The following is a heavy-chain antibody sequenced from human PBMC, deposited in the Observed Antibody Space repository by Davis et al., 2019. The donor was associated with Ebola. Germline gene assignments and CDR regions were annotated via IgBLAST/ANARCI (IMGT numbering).Heavy chain of an antibody. V-gene: IGHV3-30-3*02. CDR3: AKTKDDFWSGFHTYYFDL. CDR2: ISYDGSNK. CDR1: GFTFSSYA. D-gene: IGHD3-3*01. Sequence: GESLKISCAASGFTFSSYAMHWVRQAPGKGLEWVAVISYDGSNKYYADSVKGRFTISRDNSKNTLYLQMNSLRGEDTAVYYCAKTKDDFWSGFHTYYFDLWGQGTLVTVSS. J-gene: IGHJ4*02.